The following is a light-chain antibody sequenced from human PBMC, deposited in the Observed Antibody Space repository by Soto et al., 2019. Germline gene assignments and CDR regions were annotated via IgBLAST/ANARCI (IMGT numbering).Light chain of an antibody. Sequence: DIQMTQSPSSVSAAVGDRVTITCRASQDIGKDLGWFQQKPGKAPRRLIYAVSTLESGVPSRSSGSGSGTQFTLTISSLQPEDFAAYFCLQHKSFPFTFGQGTKVDIK. CDR2: AVS. CDR1: QDIGKD. V-gene: IGKV1-17*01. J-gene: IGKJ2*01. CDR3: LQHKSFPFT.